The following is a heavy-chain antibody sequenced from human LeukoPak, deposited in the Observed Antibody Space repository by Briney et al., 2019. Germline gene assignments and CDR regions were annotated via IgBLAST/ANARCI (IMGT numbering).Heavy chain of an antibody. CDR2: ISSSSSTI. V-gene: IGHV3-48*04. D-gene: IGHD4-17*01. CDR1: GFTFSSYS. J-gene: IGHJ3*02. Sequence: GGSLRLSCAASGFTFSSYSMNWVRQAPGKGLEWVSYISSSSSTIYYADSVKGRFTISRDNAKNSLYQQMNSLRAEDTAVYYCARDTVTGAFDIWGQGTMVTVSS. CDR3: ARDTVTGAFDI.